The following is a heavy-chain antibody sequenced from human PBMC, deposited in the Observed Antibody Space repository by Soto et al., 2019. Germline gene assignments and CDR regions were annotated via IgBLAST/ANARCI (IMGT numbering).Heavy chain of an antibody. V-gene: IGHV3-74*01. Sequence: EVQLVESGGGLVQPGGSLRLSCAASGFSFSNYWIHWVRQAPGKGLVWVSSIKTDGSSTDYAASVKGRFTISRDNAKNTLYLEMNSLTAEETAVYYCAKREGNTYGLFHWGQGTLVTVSS. CDR1: GFSFSNYW. D-gene: IGHD5-18*01. J-gene: IGHJ4*02. CDR3: AKREGNTYGLFH. CDR2: IKTDGSST.